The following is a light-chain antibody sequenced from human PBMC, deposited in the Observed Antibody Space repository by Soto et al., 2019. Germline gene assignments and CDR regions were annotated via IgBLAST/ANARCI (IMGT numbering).Light chain of an antibody. V-gene: IGKV3-20*01. Sequence: EIVLTQSPGTLSLSPGERATFSCRASQSVSSNYLAWYQQKPGQAPRLLIYGAFKRATGIPDRFSGSGSGTDFTLTISRMEPEDFAVYCCQQYDSSPYTFGQGTKVDIK. J-gene: IGKJ2*01. CDR1: QSVSSNY. CDR2: GAF. CDR3: QQYDSSPYT.